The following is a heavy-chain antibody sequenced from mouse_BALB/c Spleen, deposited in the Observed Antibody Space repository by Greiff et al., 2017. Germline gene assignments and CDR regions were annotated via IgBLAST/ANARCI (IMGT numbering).Heavy chain of an antibody. CDR2: INPSSGYT. CDR3: ARLGYGSSYDAMDY. Sequence: QVQLQQSGAELARPGASVKMSCKASGYTFTSYTMHWVKQRPGQGLEWIGYINPSSGYTNYNQKFKDKATLTADKSSSTAYIQLSSLTSEDSAVYYCARLGYGSSYDAMDYWGQGTSVTVSS. D-gene: IGHD1-1*01. V-gene: IGHV1-4*01. J-gene: IGHJ4*01. CDR1: GYTFTSYT.